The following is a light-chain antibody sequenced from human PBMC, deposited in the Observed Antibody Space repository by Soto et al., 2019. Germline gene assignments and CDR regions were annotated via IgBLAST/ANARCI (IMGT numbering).Light chain of an antibody. V-gene: IGKV3-20*01. Sequence: ELVLTQSPGTLSLSPGERATLSCRASQSVKNTYLAWYQKKPGQAPRLLIYGASSRATGIPDWFSGSGSGTDFTLTISRLEAEDFAVYYCQHYGSSPANTFGQVTKLEIK. J-gene: IGKJ2*01. CDR1: QSVKNTY. CDR3: QHYGSSPANT. CDR2: GAS.